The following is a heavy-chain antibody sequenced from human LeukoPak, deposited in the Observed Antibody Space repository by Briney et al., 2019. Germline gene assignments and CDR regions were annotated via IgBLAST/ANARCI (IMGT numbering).Heavy chain of an antibody. J-gene: IGHJ3*02. V-gene: IGHV1-8*03. D-gene: IGHD2-15*01. Sequence: GASVKVSCKASGYTFTSYAMHWVRQAPGQRLEWMGWINPNSGNTGYAQKFQGRVTITRNTSISTAYMELSSLRSEDTAVYYCARSPRGYSCSGGSCYGDSDAFDIWGQGTMVTVSS. CDR3: ARSPRGYSCSGGSCYGDSDAFDI. CDR1: GYTFTSYA. CDR2: INPNSGNT.